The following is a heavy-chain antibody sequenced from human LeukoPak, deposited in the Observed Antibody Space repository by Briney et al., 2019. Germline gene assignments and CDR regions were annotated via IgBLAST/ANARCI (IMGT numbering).Heavy chain of an antibody. J-gene: IGHJ4*02. D-gene: IGHD5-24*01. CDR2: LHHSGTT. V-gene: IGHV4-38-2*02. CDR3: ARGPPRFVSF. Sequence: SETLSLTCIVSAYSTSNDYYWDWVRQPPGKGLEWIGGLHHSGTTYYNPSLKSRVTISVDTSQKQISLKVRSVTAADTAIYFCARGPPRFVSFWGPGTLATVSS. CDR1: AYSTSNDYY.